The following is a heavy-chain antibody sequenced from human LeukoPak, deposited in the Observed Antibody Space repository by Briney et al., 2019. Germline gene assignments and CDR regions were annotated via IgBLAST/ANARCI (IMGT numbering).Heavy chain of an antibody. CDR3: ARDPYSTYEWGPFDR. CDR2: TYYRSKRNT. CDR1: GDSVSSNSAS. J-gene: IGHJ5*02. V-gene: IGHV6-1*01. D-gene: IGHD4-11*01. Sequence: SQTLSLTCAISGDSVSSNSASWNWIRQSPSRGLEWLGRTYYRSKRNTDYAVSVKGRITINPNTYKNQFYLYLNSVNPGDMAVYYCARDPYSTYEWGPFDRWGQVTLVT.